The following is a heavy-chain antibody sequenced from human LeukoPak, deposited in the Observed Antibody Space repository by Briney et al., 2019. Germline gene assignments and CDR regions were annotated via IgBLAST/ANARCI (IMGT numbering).Heavy chain of an antibody. V-gene: IGHV3-30-3*01. D-gene: IGHD3-3*01. J-gene: IGHJ6*02. CDR2: ISYDGSNE. Sequence: QPGGSLRLSCAASGFTFSSYAMSWVRQAPGTGLEWVAVISYDGSNENYADFVKGRFTISRDNSKNTLYLQMNSLKPEDTAVYYCASRVIRFLENPEYYYYGMDVWGQGTTVTVSS. CDR1: GFTFSSYA. CDR3: ASRVIRFLENPEYYYYGMDV.